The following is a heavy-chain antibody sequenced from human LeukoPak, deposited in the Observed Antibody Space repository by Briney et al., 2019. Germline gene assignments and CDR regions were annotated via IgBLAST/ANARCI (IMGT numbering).Heavy chain of an antibody. V-gene: IGHV4-39*01. CDR2: IYYSGST. CDR3: ARSRYSYGSI. Sequence: KASETLSLTCTVSGGSISSSSYYWGWIRHPPGKGLEWIGSIYYSGSTYYNPSLKSRVTISVDTSKNQFSLKLSSVTAADTAVYYCARSRYSYGSIWGQGTLVTVFS. D-gene: IGHD5-18*01. CDR1: GGSISSSSYY. J-gene: IGHJ4*02.